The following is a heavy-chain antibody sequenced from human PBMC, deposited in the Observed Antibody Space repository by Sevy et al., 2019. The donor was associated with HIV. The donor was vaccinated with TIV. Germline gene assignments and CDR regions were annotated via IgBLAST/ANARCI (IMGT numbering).Heavy chain of an antibody. Sequence: GESLKISCAASGFTFSSYAMHWVRQAPGKGLEWVAVISYDGSNTYYADSVKGRFTISRDNSKNTLYLQMNSLRAEDTAVYYCASELTHSSSWDNFDYWGQGTLVNVSS. CDR2: ISYDGSNT. CDR1: GFTFSSYA. J-gene: IGHJ4*02. V-gene: IGHV3-30-3*01. D-gene: IGHD6-13*01. CDR3: ASELTHSSSWDNFDY.